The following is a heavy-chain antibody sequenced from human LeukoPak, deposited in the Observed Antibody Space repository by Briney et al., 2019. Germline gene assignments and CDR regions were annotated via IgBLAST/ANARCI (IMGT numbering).Heavy chain of an antibody. CDR3: ARQTGCSSTSCYGELLDWFDP. CDR1: GGSISSSSYY. Sequence: SETLSLTCTVSGGSISSSSYYWGWIRQPPGKGLEWIGSIYYSGSTYYNPSLKSRVTISVDTSKNQFSLKLSSVTAADTAVYYCARQTGCSSTSCYGELLDWFDPWGQGTLVTVSS. CDR2: IYYSGST. D-gene: IGHD2-2*01. J-gene: IGHJ5*02. V-gene: IGHV4-39*01.